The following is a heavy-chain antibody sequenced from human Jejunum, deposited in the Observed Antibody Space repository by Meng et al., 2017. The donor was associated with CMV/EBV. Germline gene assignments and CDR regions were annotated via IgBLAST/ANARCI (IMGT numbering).Heavy chain of an antibody. Sequence: QGQRPGWGPGLGKPSQTLSLTCSVSGGSIGSGDYYWSWIRQPPGKGLEWIGYIHDTGSTYYNPSLKSRVDISLGTSRNHFSLTLSSVTAEDTAVYFCARGSIFVSFDSWGQGTLVTVSS. D-gene: IGHD3-3*01. J-gene: IGHJ4*02. V-gene: IGHV4-30-4*08. CDR2: IHDTGST. CDR3: ARGSIFVSFDS. CDR1: GGSIGSGDYY.